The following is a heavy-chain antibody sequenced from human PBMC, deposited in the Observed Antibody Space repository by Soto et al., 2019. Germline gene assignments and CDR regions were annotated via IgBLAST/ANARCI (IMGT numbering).Heavy chain of an antibody. J-gene: IGHJ4*02. CDR3: ARSRLWEQQFDS. Sequence: PSETLSLTCTVAGGSLTSEGYYWSWIRQLPGKGLEWIGYIYYSGSIFYNPFLKSRASISAHSSKRQFFLKLTSVTAADTAVYYWARSRLWEQQFDSWGQGTLVTVSS. CDR1: GGSLTSEGYY. D-gene: IGHD1-26*01. CDR2: IYYSGSI. V-gene: IGHV4-31*03.